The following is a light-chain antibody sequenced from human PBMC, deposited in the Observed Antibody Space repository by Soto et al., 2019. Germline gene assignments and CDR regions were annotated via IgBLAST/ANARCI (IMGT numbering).Light chain of an antibody. V-gene: IGKV1-39*01. CDR3: QQSYSAPYT. Sequence: DIQMTQSPSSLSASVGDRVTITCRASQSITTNLNWYQQKPGKAPKLLIYAASSLHSGVPSRFSGSRSGTDFTLTISSLQPEDFATYYCQQSYSAPYTFGQGTKLEIE. CDR1: QSITTN. J-gene: IGKJ2*01. CDR2: AAS.